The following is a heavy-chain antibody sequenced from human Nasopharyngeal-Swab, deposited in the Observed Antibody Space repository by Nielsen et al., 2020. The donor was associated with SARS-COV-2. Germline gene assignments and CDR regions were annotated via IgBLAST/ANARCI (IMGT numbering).Heavy chain of an antibody. V-gene: IGHV7-4-1*02. Sequence: ASVKVSCKASGYTFTSYAMNWVRQAPGQGLEWMGWINTNTGNPTDAQGFTGRFVFSLDTSVSTAYLQISSLKAEDTAVYYCARPDPHYDFWSGYYNNYGMDVWGQGTTVTVSS. CDR2: INTNTGNP. CDR3: ARPDPHYDFWSGYYNNYGMDV. CDR1: GYTFTSYA. J-gene: IGHJ6*02. D-gene: IGHD3-3*01.